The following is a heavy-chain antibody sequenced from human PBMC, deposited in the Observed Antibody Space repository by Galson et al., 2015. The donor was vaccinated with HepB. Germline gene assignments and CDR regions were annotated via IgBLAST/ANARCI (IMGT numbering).Heavy chain of an antibody. D-gene: IGHD2-15*01. CDR3: ARERTYCSGGSYDFAFDY. Sequence: ETLSLTCTVSGGFISTYYWGWIRQPPGKTLEWIGYVHYTGTTNYSPSLKSRVTVSLDMSKNQFFLKLNSVTAADTAVYYCARERTYCSGGSYDFAFDYWGPGMLVTVSS. V-gene: IGHV4-59*01. CDR1: GGFISTYY. J-gene: IGHJ4*02. CDR2: VHYTGTT.